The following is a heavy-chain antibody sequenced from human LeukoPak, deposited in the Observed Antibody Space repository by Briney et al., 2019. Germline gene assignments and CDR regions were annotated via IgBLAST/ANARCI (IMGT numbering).Heavy chain of an antibody. D-gene: IGHD3-16*01. CDR1: GGSISSGGYY. CDR2: IYHTGST. J-gene: IGHJ4*02. V-gene: IGHV4-31*03. Sequence: PSQTLSLTCTVSGGSISSGGYYWSWIRQHPGKGLEWIGYIYHTGSTYYSPSLKSRVTMSVDTSENQFSLNLSSVTAADTAVYYCATTVGSYFDYWSQGTLVTVSS. CDR3: ATTVGSYFDY.